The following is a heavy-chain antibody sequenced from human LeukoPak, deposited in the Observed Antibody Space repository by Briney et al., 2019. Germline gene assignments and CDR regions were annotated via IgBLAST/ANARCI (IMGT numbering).Heavy chain of an antibody. CDR2: INHSGST. D-gene: IGHD6-13*01. J-gene: IGHJ4*02. CDR3: ARGKIAAAGGGLDY. CDR1: GGSFSGYY. V-gene: IGHV4-34*01. Sequence: SETLSLTCAVYGGSFSGYYWSWIRQPPGKGLEWIGEINHSGSTNYNPSLKSRVTISVDTSKNQFSLKLSSVTAADTAVYYCARGKIAAAGGGLDYWGQGTLVTVSS.